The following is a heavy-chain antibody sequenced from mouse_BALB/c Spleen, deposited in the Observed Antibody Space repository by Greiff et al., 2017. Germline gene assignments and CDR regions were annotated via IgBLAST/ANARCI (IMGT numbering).Heavy chain of an antibody. CDR1: GYTFTSYY. CDR3: ARFITTVVANYFDY. J-gene: IGHJ2*01. D-gene: IGHD1-1*01. CDR2: IYPGNVNT. Sequence: VKLVESGPELVKPGASVRISCKASGYTFTSYYIHWVKQRPGQGLEWIGWIYPGNVNTKYNEKFKGKATLTADKSSSTAYMQLSSLTSEDSAVYFCARFITTVVANYFDYWGQGTTLTVSS. V-gene: IGHV1S56*01.